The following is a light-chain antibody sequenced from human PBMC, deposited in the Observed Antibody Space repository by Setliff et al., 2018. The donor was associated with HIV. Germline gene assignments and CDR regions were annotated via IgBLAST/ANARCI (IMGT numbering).Light chain of an antibody. Sequence: QSALTQPASVSGSPGQSITISCTGTSSDVGSYNLVSWYQQHPGKAPKVMIYDVSRRPSGTSSRFSGSKSGDTASLTISGLQAEDEADYYCNSYTSSSTYVFGDGTKVTVL. J-gene: IGLJ1*01. CDR2: DVS. V-gene: IGLV2-14*02. CDR1: SSDVGSYNL. CDR3: NSYTSSSTYV.